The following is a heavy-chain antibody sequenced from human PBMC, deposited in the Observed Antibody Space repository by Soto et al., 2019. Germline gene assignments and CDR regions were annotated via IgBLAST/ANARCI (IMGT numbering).Heavy chain of an antibody. CDR2: INFDGSYK. V-gene: IGHV3-33*01. Sequence: QVPLVESGGGVVQPGRSLRLSCAASGFTFSSYGMHWVRQAPGKGLEWVAIINFDGSYKYYADCVKGRFTISRDNSRNTLYLQMDSLSAEDTAVYYCARGGLDGTYCGGTCYTLDYWGQGNLVTVSS. CDR3: ARGGLDGTYCGGTCYTLDY. CDR1: GFTFSSYG. J-gene: IGHJ4*02. D-gene: IGHD2-21*02.